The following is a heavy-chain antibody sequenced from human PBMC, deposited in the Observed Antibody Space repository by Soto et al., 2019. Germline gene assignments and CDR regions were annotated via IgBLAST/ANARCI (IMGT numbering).Heavy chain of an antibody. CDR2: LYSGGDT. J-gene: IGHJ2*01. CDR1: GFTVSGNY. V-gene: IGHV3-66*01. CDR3: AKDLGRSGSHSDWYFDL. D-gene: IGHD1-26*01. Sequence: EVQLVESGGGLVQPGGSLRLSCAASGFTVSGNYMSWVRQAPGKGLEWVSVLYSGGDTYYADSVKGRFTISRDNSKNTLYLQMNSLRAEDTAVYYCAKDLGRSGSHSDWYFDLWGRDTLVTVSS.